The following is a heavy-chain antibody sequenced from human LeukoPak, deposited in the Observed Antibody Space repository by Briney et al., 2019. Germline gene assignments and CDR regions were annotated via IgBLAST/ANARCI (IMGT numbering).Heavy chain of an antibody. Sequence: PSETLSLTCAVYGGSFSGYYLSWIRQPPGKGLEWIGEINHSGSTNYNPSLKSRVTISVDTSKNQFSLKLSSVTAADTAVYYCARLQQLAHWGQGTLVTVSS. V-gene: IGHV4-34*01. D-gene: IGHD6-6*01. CDR3: ARLQQLAH. CDR2: INHSGST. J-gene: IGHJ4*02. CDR1: GGSFSGYY.